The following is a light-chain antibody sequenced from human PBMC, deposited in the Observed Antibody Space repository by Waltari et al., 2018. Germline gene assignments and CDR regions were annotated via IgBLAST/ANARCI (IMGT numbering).Light chain of an antibody. V-gene: IGKV1-39*01. J-gene: IGKJ3*01. CDR3: QQSYSTPLT. CDR1: QDINKY. CDR2: GAS. Sequence: DIHMTQSPSSLSASVGDRVTITCRASQDINKYLNWYQQKSGGAPKVLIYGASSLLNGVPSRFSASGSGTDFTLTITSLQPEDFATYFCQQSYSTPLTFGPGTKVDMK.